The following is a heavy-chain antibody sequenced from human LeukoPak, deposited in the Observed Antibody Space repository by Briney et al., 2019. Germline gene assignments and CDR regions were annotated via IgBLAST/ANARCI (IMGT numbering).Heavy chain of an antibody. CDR2: IYYSGSS. CDR3: ARAHGDYNFDY. Sequence: PSQTLSLTCTVSGRSISRGGYYWGWIRHHPGKGLEWIGYIYYSGSSYYNPSLRGRVTISVVKSKNQFSLTLSSVTAADMAVYYCARAHGDYNFDYWGQGTVVTVSS. V-gene: IGHV4-31*03. J-gene: IGHJ4*02. D-gene: IGHD4-17*01. CDR1: GRSISRGGYY.